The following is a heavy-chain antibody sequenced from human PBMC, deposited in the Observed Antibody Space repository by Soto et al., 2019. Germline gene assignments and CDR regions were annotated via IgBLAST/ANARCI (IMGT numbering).Heavy chain of an antibody. D-gene: IGHD1-1*01. Sequence: SETLSLTCTVAGGSISGYYWSWIRQPPGKGLEWIGYIGYSGSTNYNPSLKSRVTISVDTSKNLFSLKLSSVTAADTAVYTCARNQDWNRPFDYWGQGTLVTVSS. J-gene: IGHJ4*02. V-gene: IGHV4-59*08. CDR3: ARNQDWNRPFDY. CDR2: IGYSGST. CDR1: GGSISGYY.